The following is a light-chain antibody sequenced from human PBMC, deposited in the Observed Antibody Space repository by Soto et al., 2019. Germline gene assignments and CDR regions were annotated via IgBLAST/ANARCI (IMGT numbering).Light chain of an antibody. Sequence: DIQMTQSPSSLSASVGDTVTITCRASQALSNYLAWYQQKPGKAPDLLIYSASNLETGVPSRFSGSGSGTDFTFTISSLQPEDIATYYCQQYDNLPITFGQGTRLEI. CDR3: QQYDNLPIT. CDR2: SAS. CDR1: QALSNY. J-gene: IGKJ5*01. V-gene: IGKV1-33*01.